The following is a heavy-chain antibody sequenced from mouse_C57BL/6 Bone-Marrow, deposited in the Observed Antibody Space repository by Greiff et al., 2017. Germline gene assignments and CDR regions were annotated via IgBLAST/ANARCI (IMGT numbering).Heavy chain of an antibody. J-gene: IGHJ2*01. CDR1: GYIFTEYT. CDR3: ARHERYYDYEGYFDY. CDR2: FYPGSGSI. V-gene: IGHV1-62-2*01. Sequence: QVQLQQSGAELVKPGASVKLSCKASGYIFTEYTIHWVKQRSGQGLEWIGWFYPGSGSIKYNERFQDKATLTADKSSNTVYMELSRLTSEDSAGYFCARHERYYDYEGYFDYWGQGTTLTVSS. D-gene: IGHD2-4*01.